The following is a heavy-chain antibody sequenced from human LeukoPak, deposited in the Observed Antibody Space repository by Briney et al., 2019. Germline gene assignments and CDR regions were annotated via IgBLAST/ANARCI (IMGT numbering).Heavy chain of an antibody. J-gene: IGHJ4*02. CDR3: ARGRGYSYGQFDY. Sequence: PGGSLRLSCAASGFTVSSNYMSWVRQAPGKGLEWVSVIYSGGSTYYADSVKGRLTISRDNSKNTLYLQMNSLRAEDTAVYYCARGRGYSYGQFDYWGQGTLVTVSS. CDR2: IYSGGST. V-gene: IGHV3-66*01. CDR1: GFTVSSNY. D-gene: IGHD5-18*01.